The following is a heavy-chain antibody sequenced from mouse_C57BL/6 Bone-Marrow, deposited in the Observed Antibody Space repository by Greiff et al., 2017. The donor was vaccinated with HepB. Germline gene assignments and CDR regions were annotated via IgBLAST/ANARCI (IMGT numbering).Heavy chain of an antibody. CDR3: ARGDDHY. CDR1: GFTFSDYY. V-gene: IGHV5-12*01. D-gene: IGHD2-3*01. Sequence: EVKLMESGGGLVQPGGSLKLSCAASGFTFSDYYMYWVRQTPEKRLEWVAYISNGGGSTYYPDTVKGRFTISRDNAKNTLYLQMSRLKSEDTAMYYCARGDDHYWGQGTTLTVSS. J-gene: IGHJ2*01. CDR2: ISNGGGST.